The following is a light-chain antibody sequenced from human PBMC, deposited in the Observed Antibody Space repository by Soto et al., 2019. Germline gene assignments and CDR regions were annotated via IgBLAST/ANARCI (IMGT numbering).Light chain of an antibody. CDR1: SSDVGAYNH. CDR2: DVS. Sequence: SVLTQPASVSRSPGQSIPISCTGTSSDVGAYNHVSWFQHHPGKAPKLMIYDVSNRPSGVSNRFSGSKSGNTASLTISGLQAEDEADYYCLSYTTSTTYVFGTGTKVTVL. V-gene: IGLV2-14*03. CDR3: LSYTTSTTYV. J-gene: IGLJ1*01.